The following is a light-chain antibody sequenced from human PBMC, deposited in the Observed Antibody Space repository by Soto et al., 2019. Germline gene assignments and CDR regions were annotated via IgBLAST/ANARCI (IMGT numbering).Light chain of an antibody. CDR2: DAS. V-gene: IGKV3-11*01. CDR1: QTFSSH. Sequence: EIVLTQSPATLSLSPGERATLSCRASQTFSSHLAWYQQKPGQAPRLLIYDASKRATGIPARFSGRGSGTDFPLPISSLEPEDFAVYYGQQRSNWPPVITFGQGPRLEIK. CDR3: QQRSNWPPVIT. J-gene: IGKJ5*01.